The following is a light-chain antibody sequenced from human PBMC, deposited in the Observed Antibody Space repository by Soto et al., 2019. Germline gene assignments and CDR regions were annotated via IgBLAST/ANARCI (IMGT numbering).Light chain of an antibody. CDR2: GAS. V-gene: IGKV3-15*01. Sequence: EIVLTQSPATLCFSRGERSTLSFSASQSVSSYLAWYQQKPGQAPRLLIYGASTRATGIPARFSGSGSGTEFTLTISSLQSEDFAVYYCQQYNNWPTGTFGQGTKVDIK. J-gene: IGKJ1*01. CDR3: QQYNNWPTGT. CDR1: QSVSSY.